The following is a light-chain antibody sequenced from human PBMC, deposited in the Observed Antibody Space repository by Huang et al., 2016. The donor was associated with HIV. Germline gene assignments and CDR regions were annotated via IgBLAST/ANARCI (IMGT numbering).Light chain of an antibody. CDR2: GAS. CDR1: ESVSNSY. CDR3: QQYSSSFRT. Sequence: EIVLTQFPGTLSLSPGERATLSCRASESVSNSYLAWYQQKPGQAPRLLVYGASSRATGIPDRFIGSGSGTDFTLTISSLEPEDFAVYYCQQYSSSFRTFGQGTKVEIK. J-gene: IGKJ1*01. V-gene: IGKV3-20*01.